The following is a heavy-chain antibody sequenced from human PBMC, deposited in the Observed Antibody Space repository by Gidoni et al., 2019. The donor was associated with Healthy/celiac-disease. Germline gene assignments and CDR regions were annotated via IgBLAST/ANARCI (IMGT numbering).Heavy chain of an antibody. CDR1: GFTFTSYS. V-gene: IGHV3-21*01. CDR3: ARNQHDILTGSYAFDI. CDR2: ISSSSSYI. J-gene: IGHJ3*02. Sequence: EVQLVESGGGLVKPGGSLRLSCAASGFTFTSYSMNWVRQAPGKGLEGVSSISSSSSYIYYADSVKGRFTISRDNAKNSLYLQMNSLRAEDTAVYYCARNQHDILTGSYAFDIWGQGTMVTVSS. D-gene: IGHD3-9*01.